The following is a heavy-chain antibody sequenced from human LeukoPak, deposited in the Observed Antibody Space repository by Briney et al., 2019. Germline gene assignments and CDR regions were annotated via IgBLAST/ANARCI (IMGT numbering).Heavy chain of an antibody. CDR3: ARAWVGRFGELGP. J-gene: IGHJ4*02. CDR1: GFTFSSYG. V-gene: IGHV3-30*03. CDR2: ISYDGSNK. Sequence: GGSLRLSCAASGFTFSSYGMHWVRQAPGKGLEWVAVISYDGSNKYYADSVKGRFTISRDNSKNTLYLQMNSLRAEDTAVYYCARAWVGRFGELGPWGQGTLVTVSS. D-gene: IGHD3-10*01.